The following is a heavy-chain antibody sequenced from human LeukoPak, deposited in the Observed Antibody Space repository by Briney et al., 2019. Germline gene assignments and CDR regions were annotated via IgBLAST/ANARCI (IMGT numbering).Heavy chain of an antibody. CDR2: LYYSGTT. V-gene: IGHV4-34*01. J-gene: IGHJ5*01. Sequence: SETLSLTCAVYGGSFSGYYWAWIRQPPGKGLEWIGNLYYSGTTFYNPSLKSRVTISVDRSKNHFSLSLTSVTAADTAVYYCARGHNWFDPWGQGTLVTVSS. CDR1: GGSFSGYY. CDR3: ARGHNWFDP.